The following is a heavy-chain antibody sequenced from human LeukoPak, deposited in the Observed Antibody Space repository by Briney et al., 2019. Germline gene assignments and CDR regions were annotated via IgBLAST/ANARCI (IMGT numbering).Heavy chain of an antibody. D-gene: IGHD3-16*01. Sequence: GESLTLSCTVSGFTFSNSWMSWVRQAPEKGMEGVANMDQDGSEKDYVDSVKGRFNISRDNARNSLYLQMGSLRAEDTAVYYCATYTHWVAGDVWGQGSTVTVSS. J-gene: IGHJ6*02. V-gene: IGHV3-7*01. CDR3: ATYTHWVAGDV. CDR1: GFTFSNSW. CDR2: MDQDGSEK.